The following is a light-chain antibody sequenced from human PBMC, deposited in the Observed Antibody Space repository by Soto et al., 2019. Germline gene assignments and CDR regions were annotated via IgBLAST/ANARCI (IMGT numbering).Light chain of an antibody. V-gene: IGKV1-39*01. CDR1: QSISSY. Sequence: DIQMTQSPSSLSASVGDRVTITCRASQSISSYLNWYQQKPGKAPKLLIYAASSLQSGVPSRFSGSGSGTDFTLTICTLQREDFETLYCQQRKTFGQGTNVEIK. CDR3: QQRKT. J-gene: IGKJ1*01. CDR2: AAS.